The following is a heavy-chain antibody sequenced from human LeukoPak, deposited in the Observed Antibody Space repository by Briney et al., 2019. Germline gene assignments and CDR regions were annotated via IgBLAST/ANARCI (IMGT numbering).Heavy chain of an antibody. D-gene: IGHD6-19*01. CDR1: GGTFSSYA. CDR2: IIPIFGTA. CDR3: ARDARDSSGWRFDY. Sequence: SVKVSCKASGGTFSSYAISWVRQAPGQGLEWMGGIIPIFGTANYAQKFQGRVTITAGKSTSTAYMELSSLRSEDTAVYYCARDARDSSGWRFDYWGQGTLVTVSS. V-gene: IGHV1-69*06. J-gene: IGHJ4*02.